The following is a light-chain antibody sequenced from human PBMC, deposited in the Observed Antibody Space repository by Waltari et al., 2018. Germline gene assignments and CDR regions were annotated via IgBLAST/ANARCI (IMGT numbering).Light chain of an antibody. CDR1: QSLFESADGNTY. CDR2: EVS. J-gene: IGKJ4*02. CDR3: MQALEFPLT. Sequence: DIVMTQTPLFLPVSLGEPAYISCRSTQSLFESADGNTYLEWYLQRPGQSPHLLIYEVSKRASGVPDRFSGSGSDTYFTLKISRVETEDVGVYFCMQALEFPLTFGGGTKVEIK. V-gene: IGKV2-40*01.